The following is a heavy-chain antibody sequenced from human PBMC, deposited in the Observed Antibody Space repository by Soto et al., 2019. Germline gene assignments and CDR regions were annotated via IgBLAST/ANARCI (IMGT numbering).Heavy chain of an antibody. Sequence: PSETLSLTCTVSGGSISSGGYYWSWIRQHPGKGLEWIGYIYYSGSTYYNPSLKSRVTISVDTSKNQFSLKLSSVTAADTAVYYCARGNLGGLLGYCSGGSCFNWFDPWGQGTLVTVSS. V-gene: IGHV4-31*03. CDR1: GGSISSGGYY. D-gene: IGHD2-15*01. J-gene: IGHJ5*02. CDR2: IYYSGST. CDR3: ARGNLGGLLGYCSGGSCFNWFDP.